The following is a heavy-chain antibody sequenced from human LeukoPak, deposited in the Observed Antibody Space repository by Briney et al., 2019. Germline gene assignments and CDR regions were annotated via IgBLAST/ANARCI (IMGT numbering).Heavy chain of an antibody. D-gene: IGHD5-24*01. CDR1: GYTFTSYY. CDR2: INPSGGST. V-gene: IGHV1-46*01. Sequence: ASVKVSCKASGYTFTSYYMHWVRQAPGQGLEWMGIINPSGGSTSYAQKFQGRVTMTTDTSTSTAYMELRSLRSDDTAVYYCARDQFPDYWGQGTLVTVSS. J-gene: IGHJ4*02. CDR3: ARDQFPDY.